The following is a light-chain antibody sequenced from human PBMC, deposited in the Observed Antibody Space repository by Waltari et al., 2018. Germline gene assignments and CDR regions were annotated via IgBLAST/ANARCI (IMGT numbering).Light chain of an antibody. J-gene: IGLJ3*02. Sequence: SHVLTQPPSVSVAPGQTARITCGGNDIGTKSVHWYQQKPGRAPVLVVNDDSDRPSGIPERFSGSNSGKTATLTSSRVEAGDEADYYCQVWDSDSDQMFGAGTKLTVL. V-gene: IGLV3-21*02. CDR1: DIGTKS. CDR3: QVWDSDSDQM. CDR2: DDS.